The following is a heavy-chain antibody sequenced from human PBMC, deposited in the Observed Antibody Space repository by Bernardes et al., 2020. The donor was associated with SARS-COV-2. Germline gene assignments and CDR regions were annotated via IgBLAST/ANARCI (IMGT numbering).Heavy chain of an antibody. D-gene: IGHD3-22*01. CDR2: IYPGDSDT. CDR1: GYSFTSYW. V-gene: IGHV5-51*01. Sequence: GESLKISCKGSGYSFTSYWIGWVRQMPGKGLEWMGIIYPGDSDTRYSPSSQGQVTISADKSISTAYLQWSSLKASDTAMYYCARFGPPDSSGYYLPPHYYYGMDVWGQGTTVTVSS. CDR3: ARFGPPDSSGYYLPPHYYYGMDV. J-gene: IGHJ6*02.